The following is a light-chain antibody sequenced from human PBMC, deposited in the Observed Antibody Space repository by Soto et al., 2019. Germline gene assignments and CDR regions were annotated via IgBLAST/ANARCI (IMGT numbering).Light chain of an antibody. CDR2: KPT. V-gene: IGKV1-5*03. CDR3: EPYNTYSAWT. J-gene: IGKJ1*01. CDR1: QSISRY. Sequence: DIPMTQSPSTLSASVGDSVTITCRASQSISRYLAWYHQKAGKAPKLLIYKPTSLQSGVSSRFSGSGSETEFTLTISGLQPDDFATYYCEPYNTYSAWTFGQGAKVEIK.